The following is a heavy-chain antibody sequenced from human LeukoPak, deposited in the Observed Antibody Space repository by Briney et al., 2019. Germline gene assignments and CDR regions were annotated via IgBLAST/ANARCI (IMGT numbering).Heavy chain of an antibody. Sequence: GASVKVSCKASGYTFSSYYMHWVRQAPGQGLEWMGKINTRGDSTSYAQKFQGRVTMTRDTSTSTVYMELSSLRSGDTAVYYCARVGYYDSSGYPGAFDYWGQGTLVTVSS. CDR3: ARVGYYDSSGYPGAFDY. CDR1: GYTFSSYY. D-gene: IGHD3-22*01. V-gene: IGHV1-46*01. J-gene: IGHJ4*02. CDR2: INTRGDST.